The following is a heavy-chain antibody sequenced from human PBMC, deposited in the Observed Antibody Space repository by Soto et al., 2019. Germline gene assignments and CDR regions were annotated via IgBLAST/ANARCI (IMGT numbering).Heavy chain of an antibody. CDR2: IYHGGTT. CDR3: VSSLNYDFWRDGGRHFYFDY. D-gene: IGHD3-3*01. CDR1: GGSISSSYW. Sequence: VQLQESGPGLVKPSGTLSLTCAVSGGSISSSYWWNWVRQTPRGGLEWIGKIYHGGTTNYNPSLKNRVTISVDKSKNQFSLKLTSVTAADTAVYYCVSSLNYDFWRDGGRHFYFDYWGRGILATVSS. J-gene: IGHJ4*02. V-gene: IGHV4-4*02.